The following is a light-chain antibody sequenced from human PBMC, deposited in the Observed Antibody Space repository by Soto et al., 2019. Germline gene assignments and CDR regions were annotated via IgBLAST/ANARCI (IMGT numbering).Light chain of an antibody. CDR1: SSDVGGYNY. Sequence: QSVLTQPASVSGSPGQSITISCTGTSSDVGGYNYVSWYQQHPGKAPKLMIYDVSNRPSGVSNRFSGSKSGNTASLTISGLQAEDEADYYCSSYPSSSPPFFGSGAKVPV. V-gene: IGLV2-14*01. J-gene: IGLJ1*01. CDR2: DVS. CDR3: SSYPSSSPPF.